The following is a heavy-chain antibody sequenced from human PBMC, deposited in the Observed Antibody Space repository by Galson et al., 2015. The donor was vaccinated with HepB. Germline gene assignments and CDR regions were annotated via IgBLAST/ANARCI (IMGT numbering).Heavy chain of an antibody. V-gene: IGHV3-9*01. J-gene: IGHJ6*03. CDR3: AKGPRTSSYYYYYYMDV. Sequence: SLRLSCAASGFTFDDYAMHWVRQAPGKGLEWVSGISWNSGSIGYADSVKGRFTISRDNAKNSLYLQMNSLRAEDTALYYCAKGPRTSSYYYYYYMDVWGKRTTVTGPS. CDR1: GFTFDDYA. D-gene: IGHD2-2*01. CDR2: ISWNSGSI.